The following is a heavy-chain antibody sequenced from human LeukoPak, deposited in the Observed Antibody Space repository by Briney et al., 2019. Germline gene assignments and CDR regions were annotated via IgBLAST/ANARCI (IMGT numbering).Heavy chain of an antibody. D-gene: IGHD2-15*01. V-gene: IGHV3-9*01. CDR1: GFTFDDYA. CDR3: AVTRIVVVVATFDY. J-gene: IGHJ4*02. CDR2: ISWNSGSI. Sequence: GRSLRLSCAASGFTFDDYAMYWVRQAPGKGLEWVSGISWNSGSIGYADSVKGRFTISRDNAKNSLYLQMNSLRAEDTAVYCCAVTRIVVVVATFDYWGQGTLVTVSS.